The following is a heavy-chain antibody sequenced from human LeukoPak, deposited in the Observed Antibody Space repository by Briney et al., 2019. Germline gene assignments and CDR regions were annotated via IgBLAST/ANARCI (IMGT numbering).Heavy chain of an antibody. Sequence: PGGSLRLSCAASGFIFSSYAIHWVRQAPGKGLEWVALISYNGGKKDYADSVKGRFTIDRDNSKNTVYLQMNSLRPEDTALYYCVRDLDWGAFDVWGQGTMVTVSS. J-gene: IGHJ3*01. V-gene: IGHV3-30*04. D-gene: IGHD3/OR15-3a*01. CDR2: ISYNGGKK. CDR3: VRDLDWGAFDV. CDR1: GFIFSSYA.